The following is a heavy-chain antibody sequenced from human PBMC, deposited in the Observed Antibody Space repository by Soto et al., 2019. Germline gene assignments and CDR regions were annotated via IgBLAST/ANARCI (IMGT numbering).Heavy chain of an antibody. J-gene: IGHJ4*02. D-gene: IGHD6-6*01. Sequence: GGSLRLSCAASGFTFNIYAMSWVRQAPGKGLEWVSAISGSGGGTYYADSVKGRFTISRDNSKNTLYLQMNSLRAEDTAVYYCAIYTGCIAARPLDYWGQGTLVTVSS. CDR1: GFTFNIYA. CDR2: ISGSGGGT. V-gene: IGHV3-23*01. CDR3: AIYTGCIAARPLDY.